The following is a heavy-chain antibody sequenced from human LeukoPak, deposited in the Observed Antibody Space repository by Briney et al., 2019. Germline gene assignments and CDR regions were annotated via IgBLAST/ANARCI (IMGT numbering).Heavy chain of an antibody. V-gene: IGHV3-30-3*01. D-gene: IGHD1-14*01. Sequence: GRSLRLSCAASGFTFSSYAMHWVRQAPGKGLEWVAVISYDGSNKYYADFVKGRFTISRDNSKNTLYLQMNSLRAEDTAVYYCARNPPRYRYYDYWGQGTLVTVSS. CDR2: ISYDGSNK. J-gene: IGHJ4*02. CDR3: ARNPPRYRYYDY. CDR1: GFTFSSYA.